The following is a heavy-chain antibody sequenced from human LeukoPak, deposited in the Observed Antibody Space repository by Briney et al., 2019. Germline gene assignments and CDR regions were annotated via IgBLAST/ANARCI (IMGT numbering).Heavy chain of an antibody. CDR1: GGTFSSYA. V-gene: IGHV1-69*05. D-gene: IGHD3-3*01. CDR3: ARGVLFGVVIISHFDH. Sequence: SVKVSCKASGGTFSSYAISWVRQAPGQGFEWMGGIIPIFGTANYAQKFQGRVTITTDESTSSAYMELSSLRSEDTAVYYCARGVLFGVVIISHFDHWGQGTLVTVSS. CDR2: IIPIFGTA. J-gene: IGHJ4*02.